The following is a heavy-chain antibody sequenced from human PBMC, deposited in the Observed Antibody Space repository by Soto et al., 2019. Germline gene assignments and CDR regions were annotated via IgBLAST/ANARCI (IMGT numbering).Heavy chain of an antibody. J-gene: IGHJ6*03. CDR2: IYSGGST. D-gene: IGHD6-13*01. CDR1: GFTVSSNY. Sequence: GGSLRLSCAASGFTVSSNYMSWVRQAPGKGLEWVSVIYSGGSTYYADSVKGRFTISRDNSKNTLYLQMNSLRAEDTAVYYCAREAAAGHYYYYYMDVWGKGTTVTVSS. CDR3: AREAAAGHYYYYYMDV. V-gene: IGHV3-66*01.